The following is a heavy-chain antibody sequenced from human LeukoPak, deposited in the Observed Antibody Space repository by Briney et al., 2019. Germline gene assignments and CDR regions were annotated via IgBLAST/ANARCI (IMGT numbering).Heavy chain of an antibody. D-gene: IGHD1-7*01. Sequence: SETLSLTCTVSGGSISSYYWSWTRQPAGKGLEWIGRIYTSGSTNYNPSLKSRVTMSVDTSKNQFSLKLSSVTAADTAVYYCARDPRITGTTPYWFDPWGQGTLVTVSS. CDR1: GGSISSYY. CDR3: ARDPRITGTTPYWFDP. V-gene: IGHV4-4*07. CDR2: IYTSGST. J-gene: IGHJ5*02.